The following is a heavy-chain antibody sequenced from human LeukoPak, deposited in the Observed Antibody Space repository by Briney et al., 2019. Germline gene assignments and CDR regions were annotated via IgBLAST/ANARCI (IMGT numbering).Heavy chain of an antibody. V-gene: IGHV3-23*01. Sequence: GGSLRLSCAASGFTFSTYAMSWVRQAPGKGLEWVSGISGSGGSIYYADSVKGRFTISRDNSKNTLYLQMNSLRAEDTAVYYCARSRGPNTFGGVHDYWGQGTLVTVSS. CDR3: ARSRGPNTFGGVHDY. J-gene: IGHJ4*02. CDR2: ISGSGGSI. CDR1: GFTFSTYA. D-gene: IGHD3-16*01.